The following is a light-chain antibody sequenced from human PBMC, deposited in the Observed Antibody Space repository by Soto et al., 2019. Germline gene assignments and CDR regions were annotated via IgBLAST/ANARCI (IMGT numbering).Light chain of an antibody. CDR1: QNVNNW. J-gene: IGKJ4*01. V-gene: IGKV3-11*01. CDR3: QHRNDWPLT. Sequence: EIVLTQSPTTLSLSPGERATLSCRASQNVNNWLAWYQQKPGQAPRLLIYNASSRATGIPARFSGSGSGTDFTLTISSLEPEDSAVYYCQHRNDWPLTFGGGTEVEIK. CDR2: NAS.